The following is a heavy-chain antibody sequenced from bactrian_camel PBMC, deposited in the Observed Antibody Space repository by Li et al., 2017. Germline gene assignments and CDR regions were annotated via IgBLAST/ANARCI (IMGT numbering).Heavy chain of an antibody. CDR1: GFTSFACS. J-gene: IGHJ4*01. CDR2: ISPDGTT. D-gene: IGHD1*01. V-gene: IGHV3S53*01. Sequence: HVQLVESGGGSVQPGGSLRLSCTAPGFTSFACSMDWYRQAEGKQREWVSAISPDGTTKLADSIKGRFTISHDAAKNSIDLQLNSLKPDDTAVYYCAATGQMLSVAGCRTQGTQVTVS.